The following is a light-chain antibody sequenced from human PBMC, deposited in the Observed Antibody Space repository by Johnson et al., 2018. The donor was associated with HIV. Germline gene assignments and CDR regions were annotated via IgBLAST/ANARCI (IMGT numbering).Light chain of an antibody. CDR3: GTWESRLSAV. Sequence: QSVLTQPPSVSAAPGQTVTISCSGSSSNVGSSFVSWYRQVPGTAPKLLIYDNNKRPSGIPGRFSVSKSGPSATLGITGLQTGDEADYYCGTWESRLSAVFGTGTKGNVL. CDR2: DNN. CDR1: SSNVGSSF. V-gene: IGLV1-51*01. J-gene: IGLJ1*01.